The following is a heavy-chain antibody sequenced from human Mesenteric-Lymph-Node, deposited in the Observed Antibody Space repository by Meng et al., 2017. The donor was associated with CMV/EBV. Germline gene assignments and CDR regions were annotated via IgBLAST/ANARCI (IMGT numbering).Heavy chain of an antibody. V-gene: IGHV3-48*03. Sequence: GGSLRLSCVVSGFTLTSYEMNWVRQAPGKGLEWVAYIGGGGYAIYYADSVQGRFTISRDNSKNTLYLQMNSLRAEDTAVYYCAKDQRGCMDVWGQGTTVTVSS. J-gene: IGHJ6*02. CDR3: AKDQRGCMDV. CDR2: IGGGGYAI. CDR1: GFTLTSYE. D-gene: IGHD1-1*01.